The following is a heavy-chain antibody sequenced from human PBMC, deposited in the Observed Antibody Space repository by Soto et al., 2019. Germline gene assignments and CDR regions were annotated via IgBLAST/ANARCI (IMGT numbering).Heavy chain of an antibody. CDR1: GGSISSGGYY. Sequence: SETLSLTCTVSGGSISSGGYYWSWIRQHPGKGLEWIGYIYYSGSTYYNPSLKSRVTISVDTSKNQFSLKLSSVTAADTAVYYCASSFGIAAAGSVFWFDPWGQGTLVTVSS. V-gene: IGHV4-31*03. J-gene: IGHJ5*02. CDR2: IYYSGST. D-gene: IGHD6-13*01. CDR3: ASSFGIAAAGSVFWFDP.